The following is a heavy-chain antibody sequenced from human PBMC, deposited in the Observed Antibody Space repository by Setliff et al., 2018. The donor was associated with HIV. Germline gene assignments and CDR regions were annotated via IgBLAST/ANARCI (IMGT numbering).Heavy chain of an antibody. CDR1: GGSISSGGYY. J-gene: IGHJ2*01. V-gene: IGHV4-31*03. CDR2: IYYSGST. D-gene: IGHD3-10*01. Sequence: PSETLSLTCTVSGGSISSGGYYWSWIRPHPGKGLEWIGYIYYSGSTYFNPSLKSRVAISVATSENQFSLILNSVTAVDTAVYSCASGSGSHYNSGDWYFDRWGRGTLVTAPQ. CDR3: ASGSGSHYNSGDWYFDR.